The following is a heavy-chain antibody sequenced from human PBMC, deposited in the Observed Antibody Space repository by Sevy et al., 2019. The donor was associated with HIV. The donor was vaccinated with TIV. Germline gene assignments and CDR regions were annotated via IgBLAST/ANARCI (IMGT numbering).Heavy chain of an antibody. D-gene: IGHD3-9*01. CDR1: GLSFSTSGVG. Sequence: SGATLVKPTQTLTLTCTFSGLSFSTSGVGVGWIRQPPGKAPEWLAMIYWDGDTRYSPSLMNRLTITKDTSKVQVVLRMANMEPVDTGTYYCAHRRSKGITITEFDYWGQGTLVTVSS. V-gene: IGHV2-5*02. CDR2: IYWDGDT. J-gene: IGHJ4*02. CDR3: AHRRSKGITITEFDY.